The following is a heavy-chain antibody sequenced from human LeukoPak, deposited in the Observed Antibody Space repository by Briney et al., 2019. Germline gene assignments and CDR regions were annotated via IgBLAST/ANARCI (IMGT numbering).Heavy chain of an antibody. J-gene: IGHJ3*02. Sequence: GGSLRLSCAASGFTFRDYYMGWIRQAPGNGLEWVAYITSSGNAVYHADSVKGRFTISRDNAKNSLFLQMNTLRVEDTAVYYCARAHMDAFDIWGQGTMVTVSS. CDR2: ITSSGNAV. D-gene: IGHD2-21*01. V-gene: IGHV3-11*04. CDR1: GFTFRDYY. CDR3: ARAHMDAFDI.